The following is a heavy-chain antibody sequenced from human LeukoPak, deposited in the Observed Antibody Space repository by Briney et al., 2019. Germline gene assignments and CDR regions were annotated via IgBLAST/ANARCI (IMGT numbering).Heavy chain of an antibody. CDR1: GITLSSYS. J-gene: IGHJ4*02. V-gene: IGHV3-21*01. CDR3: ARVGAGPNYYGSGRDY. Sequence: RGCLRLSCAVSGITLSSYSMNWVRQTPGKGLEWVSSISSSSSYIYYADSVKGRFTIPRDNAKNSLYLQMNSLRAEDTAVYYCARVGAGPNYYGSGRDYWGQGTLVTVSS. D-gene: IGHD3-10*01. CDR2: ISSSSSYI.